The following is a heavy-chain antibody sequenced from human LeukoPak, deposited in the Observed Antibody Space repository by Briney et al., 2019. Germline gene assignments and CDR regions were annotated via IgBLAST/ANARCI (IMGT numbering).Heavy chain of an antibody. CDR3: AELGITMIGGV. V-gene: IGHV3-23*01. Sequence: PGGSLRLSCAASGFTFSSYAMSWVRQAPGKGLEWVSAISGSGSSTYYADSVKGRFTISRDNAKNSLYLQMNSLRAEDTAVYYCAELGITMIGGVWGKGTTVTISS. J-gene: IGHJ6*04. CDR2: ISGSGSST. CDR1: GFTFSSYA. D-gene: IGHD3-10*02.